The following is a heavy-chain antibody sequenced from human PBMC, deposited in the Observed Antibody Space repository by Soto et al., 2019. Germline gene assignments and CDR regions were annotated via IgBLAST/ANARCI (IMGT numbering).Heavy chain of an antibody. CDR3: AKDSEYSSSSGYFDY. V-gene: IGHV3-23*01. J-gene: IGHJ4*02. CDR2: ISGSGGST. CDR1: GFTFSSYA. Sequence: QLGGSLSLSCAASGFTFSSYAMSWVRQAPGKGLEWVSAISGSGGSTYYADSVKGRFTISRDNSKNTLYLQMNSLRAEDTAVYYCAKDSEYSSSSGYFDYWGQGTLVTVSS. D-gene: IGHD6-6*01.